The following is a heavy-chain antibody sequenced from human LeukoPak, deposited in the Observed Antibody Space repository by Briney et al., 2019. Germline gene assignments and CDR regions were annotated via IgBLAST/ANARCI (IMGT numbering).Heavy chain of an antibody. V-gene: IGHV1-69*05. CDR2: VIPIFGTA. CDR3: ARDRLTYYSGSGSDF. CDR1: GGTFSSYA. J-gene: IGHJ4*02. Sequence: SVKVSCKASGGTFSSYAISWVRQAPGQGLEWMGGVIPIFGTANYAQKFQGRVTIATDESTSTAYMELSSLRSDDTAVYYCARDRLTYYSGSGSDFWGQGTLVTVSS. D-gene: IGHD3-10*01.